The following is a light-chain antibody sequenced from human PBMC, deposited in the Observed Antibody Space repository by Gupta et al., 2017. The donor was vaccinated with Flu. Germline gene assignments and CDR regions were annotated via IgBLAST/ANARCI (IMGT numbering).Light chain of an antibody. V-gene: IGLV1-44*01. J-gene: IGLJ3*02. CDR1: SSNIGSNS. CDR2: YNN. Sequence: QSVLTQPPSASGTPGQRVTVSCSGTSSNIGSNSVNWYQQVPGTAPKLLIYYNNQRPSGVPDRISGSKYGTSAALAFSGLQAEDEADYYCAAWDDARNGWVFGGGTKLTV. CDR3: AAWDDARNGWV.